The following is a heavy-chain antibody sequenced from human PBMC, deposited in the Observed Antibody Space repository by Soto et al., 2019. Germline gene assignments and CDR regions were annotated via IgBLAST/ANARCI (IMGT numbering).Heavy chain of an antibody. J-gene: IGHJ3*02. Sequence: QVQLQESGPGLVKPSETLSLTCTVSGGSISSYYWSWIRQSPGKGLEWIGYIYYSGSTNYNPSLKSPVTIQVATSKNQFSLKLSSVTAADTAVYYCARMWGGAFDIWGQGTMVTVSS. CDR2: IYYSGST. CDR1: GGSISSYY. D-gene: IGHD3-10*01. CDR3: ARMWGGAFDI. V-gene: IGHV4-59*01.